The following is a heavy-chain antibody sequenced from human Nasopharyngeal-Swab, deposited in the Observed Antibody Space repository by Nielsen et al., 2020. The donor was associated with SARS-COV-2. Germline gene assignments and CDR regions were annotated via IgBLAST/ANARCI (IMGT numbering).Heavy chain of an antibody. CDR3: ARGWVGYSGGFDC. V-gene: IGHV4-59*01. CDR2: IYSTGST. Sequence: WIRQPPGKGLDWIGYIYSTGSTDYNPSLKSRVTISIDTSKNQFSLKLTSVTAADTAVFYCARGWVGYSGGFDCWVQGTLVTVSS. J-gene: IGHJ4*02. D-gene: IGHD2-15*01.